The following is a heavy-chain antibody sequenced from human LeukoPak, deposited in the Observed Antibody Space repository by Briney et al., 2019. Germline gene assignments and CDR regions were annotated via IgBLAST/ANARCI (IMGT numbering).Heavy chain of an antibody. J-gene: IGHJ4*02. D-gene: IGHD3-3*01. Sequence: GVLRLSCAASGFTFSSYSMNWVRQAPGKGLEWVSYISSSSSSMYYIDSVKGRFTISRDNAKNSLYLQMNSLRAEDTAVYYCARGRSDYDFWSGYYPLDYWGQGTLVTVSS. CDR3: ARGRSDYDFWSGYYPLDY. V-gene: IGHV3-48*01. CDR1: GFTFSSYS. CDR2: ISSSSSSM.